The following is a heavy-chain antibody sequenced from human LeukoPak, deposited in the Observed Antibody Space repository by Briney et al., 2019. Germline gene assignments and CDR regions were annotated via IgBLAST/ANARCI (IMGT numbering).Heavy chain of an antibody. J-gene: IGHJ3*02. D-gene: IGHD6-13*01. V-gene: IGHV3-21*06. CDR2: ISSTSNHR. CDR1: GFSFRSFS. CDR3: ATRVTADSYDAFDI. Sequence: GGSLGLSCAASGFSFRSFSMTWVRQAPGKGLEWVAAISSTSNHRYHADSVKGRFSISRDNDKNSLFLEMNSLRAEDTALYYCATRVTADSYDAFDIRGQGTILAVSS.